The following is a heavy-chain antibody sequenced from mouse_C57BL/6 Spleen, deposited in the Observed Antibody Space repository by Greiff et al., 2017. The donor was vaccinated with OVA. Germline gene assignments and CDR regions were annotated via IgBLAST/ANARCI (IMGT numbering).Heavy chain of an antibody. V-gene: IGHV1-26*01. CDR2: INPNNGGT. Sequence: VQLQQSGPELVKPGASVKISCKASGYTFTDYYMNWVKQSHGKSLEWIGDINPNNGGTSYNQKFKGKATLTVDKSSSTAYMELRSLTSEDSAVYYCALTGTGGLDYWGQGTTLTVSS. CDR1: GYTFTDYY. D-gene: IGHD4-1*01. J-gene: IGHJ2*01. CDR3: ALTGTGGLDY.